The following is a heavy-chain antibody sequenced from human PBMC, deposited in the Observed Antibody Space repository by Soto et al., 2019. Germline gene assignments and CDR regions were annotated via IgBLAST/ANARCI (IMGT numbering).Heavy chain of an antibody. CDR1: GGSISSGGYY. CDR3: ARVIAARPEVWFDP. J-gene: IGHJ5*02. V-gene: IGHV4-31*03. D-gene: IGHD6-6*01. CDR2: IYYSGST. Sequence: PSETLSLTCTVSGGSISSGGYYWSWIRQHPGKGLEWIGYIYYSGSTYYNPSLKSRVTISVDTSKNQFSLKLSSVTAADTAVYYCARVIAARPEVWFDPWGQGTLVTVSS.